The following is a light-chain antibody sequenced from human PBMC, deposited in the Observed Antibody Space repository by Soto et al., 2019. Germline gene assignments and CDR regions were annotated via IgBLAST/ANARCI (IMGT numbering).Light chain of an antibody. V-gene: IGLV1-44*01. Sequence: QSVLTQAPSASGTPGQRVTISCSGSSSNIGSKTVNWYQQLPGMAPKLLIFNNHQRPSGVPDRFSGSKSGTSASLAISGLQSEDEAHYYCAAWDDSLNACVFGTGTKVTVL. CDR2: NNH. J-gene: IGLJ1*01. CDR3: AAWDDSLNACV. CDR1: SSNIGSKT.